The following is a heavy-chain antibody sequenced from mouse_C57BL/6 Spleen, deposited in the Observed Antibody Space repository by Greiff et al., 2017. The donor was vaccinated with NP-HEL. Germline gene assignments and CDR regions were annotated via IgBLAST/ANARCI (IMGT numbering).Heavy chain of an antibody. J-gene: IGHJ2*01. Sequence: DVKLQESGPGLVKPSQSLSLTCSVTGYSITSGYYWNWIRQFPGNKLEWMGYISYDGSNNYNPSLKNRISITRDTSKNQFFLKLNSVTTEDTATYYCARGGAPDYWGQGTTLTVSS. CDR2: ISYDGSN. CDR1: GYSITSGYY. V-gene: IGHV3-6*01. CDR3: ARGGAPDY.